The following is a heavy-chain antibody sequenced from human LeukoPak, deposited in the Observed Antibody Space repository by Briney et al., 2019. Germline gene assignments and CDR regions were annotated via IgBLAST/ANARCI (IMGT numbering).Heavy chain of an antibody. Sequence: SQTLSLTCTVSGVYISCGDYFWRWIRQPPAKGLEWIGYMYYSGSTYYNPSLKSRVTISVYTSKNQFSLKLSSVTAADTAVYYCARPYYYDSRIDPWGQGTLVTVSS. CDR2: MYYSGST. D-gene: IGHD3-22*01. V-gene: IGHV4-30-4*01. J-gene: IGHJ5*02. CDR1: GVYISCGDYF. CDR3: ARPYYYDSRIDP.